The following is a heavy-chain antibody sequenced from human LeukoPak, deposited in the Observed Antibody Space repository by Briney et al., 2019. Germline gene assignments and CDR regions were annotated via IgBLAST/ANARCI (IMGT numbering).Heavy chain of an antibody. D-gene: IGHD6-6*01. CDR3: ARRIAARPFDY. Sequence: SETLSLTCVVYGGSFSSYYWSWIRQPAGKGLEWIGRIHTSGSTNYNPSLKSRVTMSVDTSKNQFSLKLSSVTAADTAVYYCARRIAARPFDYWGQGTLVTVSS. CDR2: IHTSGST. CDR1: GGSFSSYY. V-gene: IGHV4-59*10. J-gene: IGHJ4*02.